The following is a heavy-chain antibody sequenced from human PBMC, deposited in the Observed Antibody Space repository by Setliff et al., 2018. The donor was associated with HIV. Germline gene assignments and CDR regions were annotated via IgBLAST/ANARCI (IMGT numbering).Heavy chain of an antibody. D-gene: IGHD6-19*01. V-gene: IGHV4-38-2*01. CDR2: IFHSGGI. CDR3: ARHHISGWYSFDY. J-gene: IGHJ4*02. Sequence: SETLSLTCAVSGYSISSGYYWGWIRQPPGKGLEWVGSIFHSGGIYYNPSLKSRVTISGDTSKNKLSLRLSSVTAADTAVYYCARHHISGWYSFDYWGQGTLVTVSS. CDR1: GYSISSGYY.